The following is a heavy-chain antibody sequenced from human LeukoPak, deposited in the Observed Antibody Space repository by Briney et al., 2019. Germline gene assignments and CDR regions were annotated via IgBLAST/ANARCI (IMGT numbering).Heavy chain of an antibody. D-gene: IGHD3-22*01. Sequence: GGSLRLSCAASGFTVSSIHMVWVRQAPGKGLEWVSVTYTGGNSYYADSVKGRFIISRDISKNTPYLQMNSLRAEGSALYYCARGGRGSAAVVAPRSFDIWGQGTMVTVSS. J-gene: IGHJ3*02. CDR2: TYTGGNS. CDR3: ARGGRGSAAVVAPRSFDI. CDR1: GFTVSSIH. V-gene: IGHV3-53*01.